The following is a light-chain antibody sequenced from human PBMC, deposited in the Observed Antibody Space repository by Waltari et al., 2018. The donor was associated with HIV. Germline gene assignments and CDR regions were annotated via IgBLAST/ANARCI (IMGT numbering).Light chain of an antibody. J-gene: IGLJ2*01. CDR2: SNN. Sequence: HSAPSQSPSASRPPGQRVLIPCSRTRSNLRSNSVNWYHPLPGTAPKLLIYSNNERPSGVPDRFSGSKSGTSASLAISGLQAEDEADYHCAGWDDSLNGPVFGGGTKLTVL. CDR3: AGWDDSLNGPV. CDR1: RSNLRSNS. V-gene: IGLV1-44*01.